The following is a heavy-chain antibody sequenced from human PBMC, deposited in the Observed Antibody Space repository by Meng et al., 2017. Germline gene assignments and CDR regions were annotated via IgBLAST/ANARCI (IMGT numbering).Heavy chain of an antibody. CDR1: GFTFTNYF. Sequence: QGHLVQLGSEVKKPGASMKISCKASGFTFTNYFMHWVRQAPGQGLEWMGRISPGGDATIYAQKIQGRVTMTKDTSTNTLYMELSSLRPEDTALYYCARDEDISAAGKLFGDYWGQGTLVTVSS. D-gene: IGHD6-13*01. CDR3: ARDEDISAAGKLFGDY. V-gene: IGHV1-46*01. J-gene: IGHJ4*02. CDR2: ISPGGDAT.